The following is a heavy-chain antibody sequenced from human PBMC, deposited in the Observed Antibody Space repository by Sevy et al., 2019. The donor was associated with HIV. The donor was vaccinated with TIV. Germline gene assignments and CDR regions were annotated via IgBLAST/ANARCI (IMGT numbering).Heavy chain of an antibody. V-gene: IGHV3-7*01. Sequence: GGSLRLSCAASGFTFTRYWMTWVRQSPGKGLQWLGNINEDGTEKYYRDSVRGRFTTSRDNAKKSLHLQMNSLRVDDTGVYYCARDVAAGDFWGQGTLVTVSS. D-gene: IGHD2-21*01. CDR2: INEDGTEK. CDR1: GFTFTRYW. J-gene: IGHJ4*02. CDR3: ARDVAAGDF.